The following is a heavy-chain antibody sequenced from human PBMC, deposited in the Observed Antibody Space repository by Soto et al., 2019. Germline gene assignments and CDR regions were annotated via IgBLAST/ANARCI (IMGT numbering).Heavy chain of an antibody. V-gene: IGHV5-10-1*01. CDR3: ARLPVLSLVAVWGFDY. D-gene: IGHD3-16*01. CDR1: GYIFTSYW. Sequence: LAESLKISCKASGYIFTSYWISWVRQMPGNGLEWMARIDPTVSYTDYSPTVQGHVTISVDKSINTAYLPWSSLKASDSAMYYCARLPVLSLVAVWGFDYWGLGTLVTVSS. J-gene: IGHJ4*02. CDR2: IDPTVSYT.